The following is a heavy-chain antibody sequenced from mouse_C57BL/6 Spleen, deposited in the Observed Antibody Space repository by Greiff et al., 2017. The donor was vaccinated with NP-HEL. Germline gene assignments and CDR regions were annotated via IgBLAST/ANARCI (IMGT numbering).Heavy chain of an antibody. Sequence: EVQGVESGPELVKPGASVKIPCKASGYTFTDYNMDWVKQSHGKSLEWIGDINPNNGGTIYNQKFKGKATLTVDKSSSTAYMELRSLTSEDTAVYYCARFGNYGRGYFDYWGQGTTLTVSS. CDR3: ARFGNYGRGYFDY. CDR1: GYTFTDYN. J-gene: IGHJ2*01. CDR2: INPNNGGT. D-gene: IGHD2-1*01. V-gene: IGHV1-18*01.